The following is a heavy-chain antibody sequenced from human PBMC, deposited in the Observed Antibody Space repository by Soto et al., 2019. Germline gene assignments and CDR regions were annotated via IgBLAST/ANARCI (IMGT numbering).Heavy chain of an antibody. J-gene: IGHJ4*02. CDR1: GGIFSTYA. V-gene: IGHV1-69*01. CDR3: ARDRDDYGSGNYYNRIDF. D-gene: IGHD3-10*01. CDR2: IIPIFGTP. Sequence: QVQLVQSGAEVKKPGSSVKVSCKASGGIFSTYAISWLRQAPGQGLEWMGGIIPIFGTPNYAQRFQGRVTITADESRSTADKELSRLRSEDTAVYYCARDRDDYGSGNYYNRIDFWGQGTLVTVSS.